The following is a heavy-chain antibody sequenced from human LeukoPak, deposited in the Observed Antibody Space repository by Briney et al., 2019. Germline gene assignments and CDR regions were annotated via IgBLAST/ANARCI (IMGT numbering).Heavy chain of an antibody. D-gene: IGHD3-10*01. Sequence: SETLSLTRAVYGGSFSGYYWSWIRQPPGKGLEWIGEINHSGSTNYNPSLKSRVTISVDTSKNQFSLKLSSVTAADTAVYYCARLPPTPRYGSGSYFVDYWGQGTLVTVSS. J-gene: IGHJ4*02. CDR3: ARLPPTPRYGSGSYFVDY. CDR1: GGSFSGYY. CDR2: INHSGST. V-gene: IGHV4-34*01.